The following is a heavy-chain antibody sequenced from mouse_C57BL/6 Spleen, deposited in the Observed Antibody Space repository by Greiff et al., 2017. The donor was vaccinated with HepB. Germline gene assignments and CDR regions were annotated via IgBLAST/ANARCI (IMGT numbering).Heavy chain of an antibody. Sequence: EVQRVESGGGLVQSGRSLRLSCATSGFTFSDFYMEWVRQAPGKGLEWIAASRNKANDYTTEYSASVKGRFIVSRDTSQSILYLQMNALRAEDTAIYYCARENDPWYFDVWGTGTTVTVSS. CDR2: SRNKANDYTT. V-gene: IGHV7-1*01. D-gene: IGHD2-3*01. CDR1: GFTFSDFY. CDR3: ARENDPWYFDV. J-gene: IGHJ1*03.